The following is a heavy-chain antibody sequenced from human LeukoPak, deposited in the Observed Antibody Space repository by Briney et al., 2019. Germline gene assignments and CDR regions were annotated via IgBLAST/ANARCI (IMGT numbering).Heavy chain of an antibody. CDR1: GGTFSSYT. V-gene: IGHV1-69*02. Sequence: SVKVSCKASGGTFSSYTISWVRQAPGQGLEWMGRIIPILGIANYAQKFQGRVTITADKSTSTAYMELSSLRSEDTAVYYCARGVHGWLQPTPAPYYYYGMDVWGQGTTVTVSS. D-gene: IGHD5-24*01. J-gene: IGHJ6*02. CDR3: ARGVHGWLQPTPAPYYYYGMDV. CDR2: IIPILGIA.